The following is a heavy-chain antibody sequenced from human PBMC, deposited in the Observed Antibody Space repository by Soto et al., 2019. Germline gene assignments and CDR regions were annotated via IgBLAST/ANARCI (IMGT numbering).Heavy chain of an antibody. CDR1: GFNFSSYA. V-gene: IGHV3-23*01. Sequence: EVQLLETGGGWVQPGWSLRLSCTASGFNFSSYAMSWVRQAPGKGLEWVSRINDSGGSTYYADSVRGRFTISRDKSKNTVYLQMNSLRAEDTAVYYCAKDFYSGPQPGYFDLWGRGTLVTVSS. D-gene: IGHD3-10*01. J-gene: IGHJ2*01. CDR2: INDSGGST. CDR3: AKDFYSGPQPGYFDL.